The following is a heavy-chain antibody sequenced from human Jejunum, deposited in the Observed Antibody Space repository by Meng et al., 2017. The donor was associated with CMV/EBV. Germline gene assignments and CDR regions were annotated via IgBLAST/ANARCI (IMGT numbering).Heavy chain of an antibody. CDR3: ATDYRRGAGPN. J-gene: IGHJ4*02. Sequence: SCAASGRDFNTYTMNWVRQAPGKGLEWVSSITSGSRYIFYTDSVKGRFTLSRDNAKKSLYLQMNSLRAADTAVYYCATDYRRGAGPNWGQGTLVTVSS. D-gene: IGHD6-13*01. V-gene: IGHV3-21*01. CDR1: GRDFNTYT. CDR2: ITSGSRYI.